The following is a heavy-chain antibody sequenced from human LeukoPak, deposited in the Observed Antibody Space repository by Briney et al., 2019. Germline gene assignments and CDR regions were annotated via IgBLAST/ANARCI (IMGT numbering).Heavy chain of an antibody. CDR3: AKGVRYFDWLDY. CDR1: GFTVSSNY. V-gene: IGHV3-53*01. CDR2: IYSGGST. Sequence: SGGSLRLSCAASGFTVSSNYMSWVRQAPGKGLEWVSVIYSGGSTYYADSVKGRFTISRDNSKNTLYLQMNSLRVEDTAVYYCAKGVRYFDWLDYWGQGTLVTVSS. J-gene: IGHJ4*02. D-gene: IGHD3-9*01.